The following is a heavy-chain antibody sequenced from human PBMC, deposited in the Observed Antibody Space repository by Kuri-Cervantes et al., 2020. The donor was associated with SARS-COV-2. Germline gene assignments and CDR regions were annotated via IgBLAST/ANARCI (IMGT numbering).Heavy chain of an antibody. D-gene: IGHD6-19*01. CDR3: AKSSGTVDGGFDP. V-gene: IGHV3-30*18. CDR2: ISYDGSNK. J-gene: IGHJ5*02. Sequence: GESLKISCAASGFTFSSYGMHWVRQAPGKGLEWVAVISYDGSNKYYADSVKGRFTISRDNSKNTLYLQMNSLRAEDTAVYYCAKSSGTVDGGFDPRGQGTLVTVSS. CDR1: GFTFSSYG.